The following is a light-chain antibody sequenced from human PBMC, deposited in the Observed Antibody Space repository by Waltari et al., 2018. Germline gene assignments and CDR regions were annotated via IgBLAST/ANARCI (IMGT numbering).Light chain of an antibody. CDR3: SSYISSSTLEV. J-gene: IGLJ3*02. V-gene: IGLV2-14*03. CDR1: SSDVGGYNY. Sequence: QSALTQPASVSGSPGQSITISCTGTSSDVGGYNYVSWYQQHPGKAPKLMIFDVSNRPSEVSNRFSGSKSGNTASLTISGLQAEDEADYYCSSYISSSTLEVFGGGTRLTVL. CDR2: DVS.